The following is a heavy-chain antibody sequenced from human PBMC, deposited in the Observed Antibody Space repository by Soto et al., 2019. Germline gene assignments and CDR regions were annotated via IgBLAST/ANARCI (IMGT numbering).Heavy chain of an antibody. CDR2: INHSGST. CDR3: ARGASNWQYFDY. D-gene: IGHD4-4*01. J-gene: IGHJ4*02. V-gene: IGHV4-34*01. CDR1: GGSFSGYY. Sequence: SETLSLTCAVYGGSFSGYYWSWIRQPPGKGLEWIGEINHSGSTNYNPSLKSRVTISVDTCKNQLSLKLSSVSAADTAIYYCARGASNWQYFDYWGQGALVTVSS.